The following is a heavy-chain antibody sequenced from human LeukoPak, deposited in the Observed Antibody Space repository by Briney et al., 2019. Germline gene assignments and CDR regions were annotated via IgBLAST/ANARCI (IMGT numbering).Heavy chain of an antibody. V-gene: IGHV1-2*02. CDR1: GYTFTGYY. Sequence: ASVKVSCKASGYTFTGYYMHWVRHAPGQGLEWMGWIIPNSGGTNYAQKFQGRVTMTRDTSISTAYMELSRLRSDDTAVYYCARDPGYSSGSPDYWGQGTLVTVSS. CDR2: IIPNSGGT. D-gene: IGHD6-19*01. J-gene: IGHJ4*02. CDR3: ARDPGYSSGSPDY.